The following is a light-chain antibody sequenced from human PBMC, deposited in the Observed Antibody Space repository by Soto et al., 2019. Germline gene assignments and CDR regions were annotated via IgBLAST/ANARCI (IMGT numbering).Light chain of an antibody. J-gene: IGLJ1*01. CDR3: CSHAGSYTYV. CDR1: SSDVGGYNY. CDR2: DVT. V-gene: IGLV2-11*01. Sequence: ALAQPRSVSGSPGQSLTISCTGTSSDVGGYNYVSWYQQHPGKVPKLMIYDVTKRPSGVPDRFSGSKSGNTASLTISGLQAEDEADYYCCSHAGSYTYVFGTGTKVTVL.